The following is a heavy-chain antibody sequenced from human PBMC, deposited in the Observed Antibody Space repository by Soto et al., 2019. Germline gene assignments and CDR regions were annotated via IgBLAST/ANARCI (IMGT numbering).Heavy chain of an antibody. D-gene: IGHD4-17*01. CDR3: ACMTTVTKSVYFDY. CDR1: GGSISISNW. CDR2: IYHSGST. V-gene: IGHV4-4*02. J-gene: IGHJ4*02. Sequence: PSETLSLTCAVSGGSISISNWWIWVRQPPGKGLEWIGEIYHSGSTNYNPSLKSRVTISVDKSKNQLSLKLRSVTAADTAVYYCACMTTVTKSVYFDYWGQGILFTVSS.